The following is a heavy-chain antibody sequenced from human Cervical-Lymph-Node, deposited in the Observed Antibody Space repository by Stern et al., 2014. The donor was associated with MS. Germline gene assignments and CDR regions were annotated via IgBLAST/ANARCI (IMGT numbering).Heavy chain of an antibody. CDR2: ISAYNGNT. J-gene: IGHJ6*02. Sequence: VQLVESGAEVKKPGASVTVSCKASGYTFTSYGVNWVRQAPGQGLEWMGWISAYNGNTDYAQKLPGRVTVTTDTSTTTVYMELRSLRSDDTAFYYCARVSSSSWPLYGMDVWGQGTTVTVSS. D-gene: IGHD2-2*01. CDR1: GYTFTSYG. CDR3: ARVSSSSWPLYGMDV. V-gene: IGHV1-18*01.